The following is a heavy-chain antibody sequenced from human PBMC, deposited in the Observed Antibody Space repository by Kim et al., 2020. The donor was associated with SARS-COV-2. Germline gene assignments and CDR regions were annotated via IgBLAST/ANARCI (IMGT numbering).Heavy chain of an antibody. CDR1: GYTFTSYA. Sequence: ASVKVSCKASGYTFTSYAMHWVRQAPGQRLEWMGWINAGNGNTKYSQKFQGRVTITRDTSASTAYMELSSLRSEDTAVYYCARDPLEVTTSGGMDVWGQGTTVTVSS. CDR3: ARDPLEVTTSGGMDV. V-gene: IGHV1-3*01. J-gene: IGHJ6*02. CDR2: INAGNGNT. D-gene: IGHD4-17*01.